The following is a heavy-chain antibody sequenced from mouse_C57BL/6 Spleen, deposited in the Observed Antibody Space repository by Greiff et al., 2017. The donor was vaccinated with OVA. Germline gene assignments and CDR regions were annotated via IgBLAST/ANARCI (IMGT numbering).Heavy chain of an antibody. J-gene: IGHJ1*03. D-gene: IGHD2-4*01. CDR2: ISSGSSTI. CDR3: ARKGGDYDGEWYFDV. CDR1: GFTFSDYG. V-gene: IGHV5-17*01. Sequence: EVKLEESGGGLVKPGGSLKLSCAASGFTFSDYGMHWVRQAPEKGLEWVAYISSGSSTIYYADTVKGRFTISRDNAKNTLFLQMTSLRSEDTAMYYSARKGGDYDGEWYFDVWGTGTTVTVSS.